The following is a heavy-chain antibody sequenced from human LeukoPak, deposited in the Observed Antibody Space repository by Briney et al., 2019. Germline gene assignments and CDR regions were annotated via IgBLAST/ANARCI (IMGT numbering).Heavy chain of an antibody. Sequence: PSETLSLTCTVSGGSISSSSYYWGWIRQPPGKGLEWIGSIYYSGSTYYNPSLKSRVTISVDTSKSQFSLKLSSVTAADTAVYYCARQDLEEGDFDYWGQGTLVTVSS. CDR3: ARQDLEEGDFDY. D-gene: IGHD1-1*01. J-gene: IGHJ4*02. V-gene: IGHV4-39*01. CDR2: IYYSGST. CDR1: GGSISSSSYY.